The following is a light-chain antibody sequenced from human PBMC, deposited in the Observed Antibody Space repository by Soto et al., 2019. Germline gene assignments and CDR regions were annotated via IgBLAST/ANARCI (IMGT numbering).Light chain of an antibody. CDR2: SAS. Sequence: DIQLTQSPSFLSASVGDRVTITCRASQGISRYLVWYQLQPGKAPKLLIYSASTLQSGVPSRFGGSGSGTEFTLTISSLQPEDFATYYCQQLNSYPLTFGGGTKEEIK. J-gene: IGKJ4*01. CDR1: QGISRY. V-gene: IGKV1-9*01. CDR3: QQLNSYPLT.